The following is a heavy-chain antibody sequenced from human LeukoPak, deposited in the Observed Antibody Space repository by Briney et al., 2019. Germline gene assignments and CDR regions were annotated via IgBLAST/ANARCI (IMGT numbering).Heavy chain of an antibody. CDR1: GGSISSFY. V-gene: IGHV4-59*01. D-gene: IGHD2-21*01. CDR3: AISTLIAPEFDS. J-gene: IGHJ4*02. CDR2: IHYTGNT. Sequence: PSETLSLTCTVSGGSISSFYWNWIRQPPGKALEWIGHIHYTGNTNYNPSLKSRVTISVDTSKNQFSLYLNSVTAADTAVYYCAISTLIAPEFDSWGQGTLVTVSS.